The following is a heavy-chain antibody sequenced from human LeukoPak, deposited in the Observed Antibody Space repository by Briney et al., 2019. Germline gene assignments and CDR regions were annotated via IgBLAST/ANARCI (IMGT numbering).Heavy chain of an antibody. D-gene: IGHD3-22*01. CDR1: GYTLTELS. Sequence: ASVKVSCKVSGYTLTELSMHWVRQAPGKGLEWMGGFDPEDGETIYAQKFQGRVTMTEDTSTDTAYMELSSLRSEDTAVYYCATGVDYYDSSGYHPFDYWGQGTLVTVSS. CDR3: ATGVDYYDSSGYHPFDY. V-gene: IGHV1-24*01. CDR2: FDPEDGET. J-gene: IGHJ4*02.